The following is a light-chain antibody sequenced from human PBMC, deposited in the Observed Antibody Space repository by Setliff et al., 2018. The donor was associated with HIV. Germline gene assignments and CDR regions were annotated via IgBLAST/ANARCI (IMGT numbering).Light chain of an antibody. Sequence: QSVLTQPASVSGSPGQSITISCTGTSSDIGSYNYVSWYQHHPGKAPKLMIYEVSNRPSGVSNRFSGSKSGNTASLTISGLLAEDEADYYCCSYAGSRTFYVFGTGTKVTVL. V-gene: IGLV2-23*02. CDR2: EVS. CDR3: CSYAGSRTFYV. CDR1: SSDIGSYNY. J-gene: IGLJ1*01.